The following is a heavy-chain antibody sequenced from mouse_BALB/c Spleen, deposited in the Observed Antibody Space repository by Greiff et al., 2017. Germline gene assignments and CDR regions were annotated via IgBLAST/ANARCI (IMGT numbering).Heavy chain of an antibody. J-gene: IGHJ3*01. CDR1: GFTFSSYA. CDR3: ARNWDARFAY. CDR2: ISSGGSYT. V-gene: IGHV5-9-4*01. D-gene: IGHD4-1*01. Sequence: EVQRVESGGGLVKPGGSLKLSCAASGFTFSSYAMSWVRQSPEKRLEWVAEISSGGSYTYYPDTVTGRFTISRDNAKNTLYLEMSSLRSEDTAMYYCARNWDARFAYWGQGTLVTVSA.